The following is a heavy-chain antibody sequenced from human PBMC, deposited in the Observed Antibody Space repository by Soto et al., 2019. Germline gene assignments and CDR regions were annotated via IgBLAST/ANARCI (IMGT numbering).Heavy chain of an antibody. D-gene: IGHD2-21*01. J-gene: IGHJ6*02. CDR2: IGTSGTPT. Sequence: PGGSLRLSCIASGFTFRNYAMAWVRQAPGEDLEWVSAIGTSGTPTLYADSVKSRFSISRDDSRNTVSLQMNSLGAEDTATYYCTRILWSSRRDALDIWGQGTTVTVSS. CDR1: GFTFRNYA. CDR3: TRILWSSRRDALDI. V-gene: IGHV3-23*05.